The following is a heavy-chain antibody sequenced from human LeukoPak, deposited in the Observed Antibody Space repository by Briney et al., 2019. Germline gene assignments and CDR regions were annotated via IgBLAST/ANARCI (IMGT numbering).Heavy chain of an antibody. CDR1: GYNFVSLW. CDR2: IFPGDSDT. D-gene: IGHD1-7*01. Sequence: GESLKISCKVSGYNFVSLWIGWVRQMPGEGLELIGIIFPGDSDTKFSPSFEGRVTLSVDKSSNTAYLEWPNLRASDTAIYSCGRLGAWNSKVFDVWGQGTMITVAA. V-gene: IGHV5-51*01. CDR3: GRLGAWNSKVFDV. J-gene: IGHJ3*01.